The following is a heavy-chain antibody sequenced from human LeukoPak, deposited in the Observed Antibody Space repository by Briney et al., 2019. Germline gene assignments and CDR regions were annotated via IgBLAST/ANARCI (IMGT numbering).Heavy chain of an antibody. V-gene: IGHV4-61*01. CDR2: IYYSGST. D-gene: IGHD1-1*01. J-gene: IGHJ3*02. Sequence: PSETLSLTCTVSGYSISSGYYWGWIRQPPGKGLEWIGYIYYSGSTNYNPSLKSRVTISVDTSKNQFSLKLSSVTAADTAVYYCAREKYNWNDHDAFDIWGQGTMVTVSS. CDR3: AREKYNWNDHDAFDI. CDR1: GYSISSGYY.